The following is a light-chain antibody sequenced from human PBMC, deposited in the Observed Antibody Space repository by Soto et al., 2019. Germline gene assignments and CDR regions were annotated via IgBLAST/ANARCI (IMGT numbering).Light chain of an antibody. V-gene: IGLV2-14*03. J-gene: IGLJ1*01. Sequence: QSVLTQPASVSGSPGQSITISCGGTSSDVGAYIYVSWYQQYPGKAPKLIIYEVNNRPSGVSGRFSGSKSDTTAYLTISGLQAEDEADYYCSSYSISTAYLFGTGTKVTVL. CDR2: EVN. CDR3: SSYSISTAYL. CDR1: SSDVGAYIY.